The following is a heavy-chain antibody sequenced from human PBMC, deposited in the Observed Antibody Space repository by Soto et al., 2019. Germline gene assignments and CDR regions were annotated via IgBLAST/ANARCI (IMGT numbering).Heavy chain of an antibody. Sequence: SETLSLTCTVSGGSISSYYWSWIRQPPGKGLEWIGYIYYSGSTNYNPSLRSRVTISVDTSKNQFSLKLSSVTAADTAVYYCARGELYSSSWPTDYWGQGTLVTVSS. V-gene: IGHV4-59*01. CDR2: IYYSGST. CDR3: ARGELYSSSWPTDY. J-gene: IGHJ4*02. D-gene: IGHD6-13*01. CDR1: GGSISSYY.